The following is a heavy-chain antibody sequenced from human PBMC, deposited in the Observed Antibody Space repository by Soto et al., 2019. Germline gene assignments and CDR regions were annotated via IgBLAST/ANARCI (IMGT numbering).Heavy chain of an antibody. D-gene: IGHD6-6*01. CDR2: IYPDDSDT. CDR3: AMYSSSSDYYYGMDV. Sequence: ESLKISCKGSGYSFTSYWIGWVRQMPGKGLEWMGIIYPDDSDTRYSPSFQGQVTISADKSISTAYLQWSSLKASDTAMYYCAMYSSSSDYYYGMDVWGQGTTVTVSS. CDR1: GYSFTSYW. J-gene: IGHJ6*02. V-gene: IGHV5-51*01.